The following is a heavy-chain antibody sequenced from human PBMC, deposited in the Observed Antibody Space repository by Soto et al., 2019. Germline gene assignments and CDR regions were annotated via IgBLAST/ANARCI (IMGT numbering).Heavy chain of an antibody. CDR1: GFTFSSYW. D-gene: IGHD2-2*01. J-gene: IGHJ6*03. V-gene: IGHV3-7*01. CDR2: IKQDGSEK. CDR3: ARIRSGYCSSTSCYVDPDLYYYYYMDV. Sequence: GGSLRLSCAASGFTFSSYWMSWVRQAPGKGLEWVANIKQDGSEKYYVDSVKGRFTISRDNAKNSLYLQMNSLRAEDTAVYYCARIRSGYCSSTSCYVDPDLYYYYYMDVWGKGTTVTVSS.